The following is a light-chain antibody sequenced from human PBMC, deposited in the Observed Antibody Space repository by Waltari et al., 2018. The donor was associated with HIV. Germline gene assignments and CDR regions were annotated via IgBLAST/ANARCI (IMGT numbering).Light chain of an antibody. CDR1: ALPRQY. CDR3: QSADSSGTYV. J-gene: IGLJ1*01. CDR2: KDS. Sequence: SYELTHPPSVSVSPGQTARLTCSGDALPRQYAYWYQQKPGQAPVLVIYKDSERPSGIPERFSGSSSGTTVTLTISGVQAEDEADYYCQSADSSGTYVFGTGTKVTVL. V-gene: IGLV3-25*03.